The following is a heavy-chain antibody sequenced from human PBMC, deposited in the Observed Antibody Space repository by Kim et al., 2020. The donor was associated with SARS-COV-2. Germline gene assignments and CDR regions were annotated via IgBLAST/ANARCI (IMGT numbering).Heavy chain of an antibody. V-gene: IGHV3-23*03. CDR2: IYSGGTST. D-gene: IGHD6-13*01. J-gene: IGHJ4*02. CDR1: GFTFSSYA. CDR3: AKDQGVQQLVLDY. Sequence: GGSLRLSCAASGFTFSSYAMSWVRQAPGKGLEWVSLIYSGGTSTYYADSVKGRFTISRDNAKNTLYLQMNSLRAEDTAVYYCAKDQGVQQLVLDYWGQGILVTVSS.